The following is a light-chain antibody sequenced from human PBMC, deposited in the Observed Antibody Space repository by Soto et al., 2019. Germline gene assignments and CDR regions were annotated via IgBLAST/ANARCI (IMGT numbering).Light chain of an antibody. Sequence: QSVLTQPPSVSGAPGQRVTISCTGSSCNIGAGYDVHWYQQLPGTAPKLLIYGSSNRPSGVPDRFSGSKSGTSASLAITGLQAEDEADYYCQSYDSSLSGYVFGTGTKVTVL. V-gene: IGLV1-40*01. CDR3: QSYDSSLSGYV. J-gene: IGLJ1*01. CDR1: SCNIGAGYD. CDR2: GSS.